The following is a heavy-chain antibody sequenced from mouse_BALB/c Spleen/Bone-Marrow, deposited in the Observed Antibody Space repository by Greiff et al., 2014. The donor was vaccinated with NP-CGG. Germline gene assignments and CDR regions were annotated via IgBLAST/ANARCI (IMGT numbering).Heavy chain of an antibody. CDR2: IRNKANGYTT. D-gene: IGHD1-1*01. CDR3: ARDMGLLRVDY. V-gene: IGHV7-3*02. J-gene: IGHJ2*01. CDR1: GFTFTDYY. Sequence: EVQVVESGGGLVQPGGSLRLSCATSGFTFTDYYMSWVRQPPGKALEWLAFIRNKANGYTTEYSASVKGRFTISRDNSQSILYLQMNTLRAEDSATYYCARDMGLLRVDYWGHGTTLTVSS.